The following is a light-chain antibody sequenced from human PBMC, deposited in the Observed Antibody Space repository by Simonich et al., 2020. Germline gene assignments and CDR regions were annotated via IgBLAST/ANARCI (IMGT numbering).Light chain of an antibody. Sequence: QSALTQPASVSGSPGQSITISCTGTSSDVGGYNYVSWYQHHQGKAPKLMIYDVSKRPSGVSNRFSGSKSCNTASLTISGLQAEDEADYYCSSYTSSSTWVFGGGTKLTVL. CDR3: SSYTSSSTWV. V-gene: IGLV2-14*03. CDR1: SSDVGGYNY. J-gene: IGLJ3*02. CDR2: DVS.